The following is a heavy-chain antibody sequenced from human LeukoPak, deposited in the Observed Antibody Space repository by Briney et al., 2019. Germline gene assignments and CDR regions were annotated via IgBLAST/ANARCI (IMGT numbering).Heavy chain of an antibody. Sequence: GESLKISCAASGFTFDDYAMHWVRQAPGKGLEWVSLISGDGGGTYYADSVKGRFTISRDNSKNSLYLQMNSLRTEDTALYYCAKIPAAGYYYYYMDVWGKGTTVTVSS. CDR3: AKIPAAGYYYYYMDV. CDR1: GFTFDDYA. J-gene: IGHJ6*03. CDR2: ISGDGGGT. D-gene: IGHD2-2*01. V-gene: IGHV3-43*02.